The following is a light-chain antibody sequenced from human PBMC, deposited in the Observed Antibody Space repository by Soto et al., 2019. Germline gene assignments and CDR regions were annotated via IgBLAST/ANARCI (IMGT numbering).Light chain of an antibody. J-gene: IGKJ1*01. V-gene: IGKV3-20*01. CDR2: GAS. CDR1: QTVSSSY. Sequence: EIVLTQSPGTLSLTPGERATLSCRASQTVSSSYLAWYQQKGGQAPRLLIYGASSRAAGIPDRFSGSGSGTDFTLSISRLEPEDVALYHCQQYGTSPWTFGQGTKVEIK. CDR3: QQYGTSPWT.